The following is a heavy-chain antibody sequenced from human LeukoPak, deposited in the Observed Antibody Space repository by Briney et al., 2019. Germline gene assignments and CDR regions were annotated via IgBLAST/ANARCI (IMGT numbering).Heavy chain of an antibody. CDR2: VNEDGSRT. V-gene: IGHV3-74*01. CDR3: ARSMSGRYDF. J-gene: IGHJ4*02. Sequence: GGSETLSCAGSGFTFSNFWVHWVRQAPGKGLVWVSRVNEDGSRTDYAVSVQGRFSISRDNAKNRLYLQMNSLTVEDTAVYYCARSMSGRYDFWGQGTLVTVPS. CDR1: GFTFSNFW. D-gene: IGHD1-26*01.